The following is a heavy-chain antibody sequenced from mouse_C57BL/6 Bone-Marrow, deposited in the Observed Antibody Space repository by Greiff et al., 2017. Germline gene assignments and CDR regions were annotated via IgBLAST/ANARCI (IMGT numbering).Heavy chain of an antibody. J-gene: IGHJ2*01. CDR1: GYAFSSSW. Sequence: VQLVESGPELVKPGASVKISCKASGYAFSSSWMNWVKQRPGKGLEWIGRIYPGDGDTNYNGKFKGKATLTADKSSSTAYMQLSSLTSEDSAVYFCARFFAGSSFDYWGQGTTLTVSS. V-gene: IGHV1-82*01. CDR2: IYPGDGDT. CDR3: ARFFAGSSFDY.